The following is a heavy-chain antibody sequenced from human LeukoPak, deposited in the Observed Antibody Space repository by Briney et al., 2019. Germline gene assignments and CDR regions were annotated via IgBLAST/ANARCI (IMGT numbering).Heavy chain of an antibody. Sequence: SETLSLTCTVSGGSISSYYWSWIRQPPGKGLEWIGYIYYSGSTNYNPSLKSRVTISVDTSKNQFSLKLSPVTAADTAVYYCARQKVTWFDYWGQGTLVTVSS. CDR2: IYYSGST. D-gene: IGHD4-4*01. V-gene: IGHV4-59*08. CDR3: ARQKVTWFDY. CDR1: GGSISSYY. J-gene: IGHJ4*02.